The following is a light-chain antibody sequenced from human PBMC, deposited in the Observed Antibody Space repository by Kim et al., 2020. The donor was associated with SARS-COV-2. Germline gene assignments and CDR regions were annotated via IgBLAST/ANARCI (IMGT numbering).Light chain of an antibody. J-gene: IGKJ2*01. CDR2: AAS. CDR3: QQSYNTPYT. Sequence: DIQMTQSPSSLSASVRDRVTITCRASQRISSYLNWYQQKPGKAPNLLIYAASSLQSGVPSRFSGSGSGTDFTLTISSLQPEDFATYYCQQSYNTPYTFGQGTKLEI. CDR1: QRISSY. V-gene: IGKV1-39*01.